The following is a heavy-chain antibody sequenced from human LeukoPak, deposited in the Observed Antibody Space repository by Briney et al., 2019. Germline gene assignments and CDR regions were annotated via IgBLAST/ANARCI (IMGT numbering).Heavy chain of an antibody. CDR1: GFTFSSYE. CDR2: ISSSGSTI. Sequence: PGGSLRLSCAASGFTFSSYEMNWVRQAPGKGLEWVSYISSSGSTIYYADSVKGRFTISRDNAKNSLYLQMNSLRAEDTAVYYCASYYDSSGYYVNWFDHWGQGTLVTVSS. D-gene: IGHD3-22*01. CDR3: ASYYDSSGYYVNWFDH. V-gene: IGHV3-48*03. J-gene: IGHJ5*02.